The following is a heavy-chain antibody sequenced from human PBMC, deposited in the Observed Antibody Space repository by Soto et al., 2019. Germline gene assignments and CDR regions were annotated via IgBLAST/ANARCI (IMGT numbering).Heavy chain of an antibody. J-gene: IGHJ4*02. D-gene: IGHD3-22*01. V-gene: IGHV1-46*01. CDR2: INPSGGSA. Sequence: ASVKVSCKASGYSFTSYYMHWVRQAPGQGLEWMGIINPSGGSASYAQKFQGRVTMTRDTSTSTVYMELSSLRSEDTAVYYCARVNYYDSSGSLIPLNYFDYWGQGTLVTVSS. CDR3: ARVNYYDSSGSLIPLNYFDY. CDR1: GYSFTSYY.